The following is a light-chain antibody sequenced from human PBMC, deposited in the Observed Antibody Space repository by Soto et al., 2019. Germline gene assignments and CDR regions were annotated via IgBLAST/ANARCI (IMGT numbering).Light chain of an antibody. V-gene: IGLV1-40*01. CDR3: QSYDSSLSGYV. J-gene: IGLJ1*01. Sequence: QSVLTQPPSVSGAPGQRVTISCTGSGSNIGAGYDVHWYQQLPGTAPKLLIFANINRPSGVPDRFSGSKSGTSASLAITGLRAEDEADYYGQSYDSSLSGYVFGTGTKVTVL. CDR2: ANI. CDR1: GSNIGAGYD.